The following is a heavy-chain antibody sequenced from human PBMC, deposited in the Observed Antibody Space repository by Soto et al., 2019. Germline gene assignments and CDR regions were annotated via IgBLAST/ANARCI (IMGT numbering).Heavy chain of an antibody. CDR2: ISYDGSNK. CDR1: GFTFSSYG. J-gene: IGHJ3*02. Sequence: GGSLRLSCAASGFTFSSYGMHWVRQAPGKGLEWVAVISYDGSNKYYADSVKGRFTISRDNSKNTLYLQMNSLRAEDTAVYYCAKSRSDYYDIYDAFDIWGQGTMVTVSS. CDR3: AKSRSDYYDIYDAFDI. D-gene: IGHD3-22*01. V-gene: IGHV3-30*18.